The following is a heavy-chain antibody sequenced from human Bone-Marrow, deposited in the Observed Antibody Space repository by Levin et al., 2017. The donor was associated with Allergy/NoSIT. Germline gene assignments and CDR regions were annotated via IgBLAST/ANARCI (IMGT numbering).Heavy chain of an antibody. Sequence: GGSLRLSCAASGFTFSNFAMSWVRQAPGRGPEWVSTIRPSGGRTYYADSVKGRFTISRDDSKNTLYIQMNSLGVEDTALYYCARDAPGTRGWYTVDYGGQGSRVTVSS. D-gene: IGHD2-2*02. CDR1: GFTFSNFA. CDR2: IRPSGGRT. J-gene: IGHJ4*02. V-gene: IGHV3-23*01. CDR3: ARDAPGTRGWYTVDY.